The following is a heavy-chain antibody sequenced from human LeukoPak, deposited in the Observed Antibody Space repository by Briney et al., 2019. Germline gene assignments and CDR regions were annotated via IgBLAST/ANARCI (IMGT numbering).Heavy chain of an antibody. CDR1: GGFMSSYY. Sequence: PSETLTLTCTVSGGFMSSYYWSWIRQPPGKGLEWIGYIYYSGSTNYNPSLKSRVTISVDTSKNQFSLKLSSVTAADTAVYYCARRYSSGWYEWFDPWGQGTLVTVSS. CDR3: ARRYSSGWYEWFDP. V-gene: IGHV4-59*08. CDR2: IYYSGST. J-gene: IGHJ5*02. D-gene: IGHD6-19*01.